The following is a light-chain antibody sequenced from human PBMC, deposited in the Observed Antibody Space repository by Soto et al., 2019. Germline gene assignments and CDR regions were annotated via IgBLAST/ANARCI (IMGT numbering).Light chain of an antibody. J-gene: IGLJ1*01. Sequence: QAVVTQEPSLTVSPGGTVTLTGGSRTGAVTNGPYPYWFQQKPGQAPRTLIYDTTNRHSWTPDRFSGSLLGGKAALTLSGAQPEDEAEYYCLLSYNGPYVFGTGTKVTVL. CDR2: DTT. CDR1: TGAVTNGPY. V-gene: IGLV7-46*01. CDR3: LLSYNGPYV.